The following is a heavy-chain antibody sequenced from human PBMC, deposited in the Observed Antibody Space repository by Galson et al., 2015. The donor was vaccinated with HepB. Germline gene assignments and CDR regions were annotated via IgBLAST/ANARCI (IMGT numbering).Heavy chain of an antibody. CDR3: ASAFL. D-gene: IGHD3-3*02. J-gene: IGHJ4*02. CDR2: IIPIFGTP. V-gene: IGHV1-69*05. Sequence: SVKVSCKASGGTFSTSAISWVRQAPGQGLEWMGGIIPIFGTPNYVDSVKGRFTISRDNAKNSIYLQMNSLRSDDTAVYYCASAFLGGQGTLVTVSS. CDR1: GGTFSTSA.